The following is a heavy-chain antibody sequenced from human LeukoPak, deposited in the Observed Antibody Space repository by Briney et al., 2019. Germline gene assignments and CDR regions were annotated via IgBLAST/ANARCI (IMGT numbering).Heavy chain of an antibody. V-gene: IGHV4-34*01. D-gene: IGHD4-23*01. CDR2: INHSGST. J-gene: IGHJ3*02. CDR3: ARDDYGGKNAFDI. Sequence: PSETLSLTCAVYGGSFSGYYWSWLRQPPGKGLEWIGEINHSGSTNYNPSLKSRVTISVDTSKNQFSLKLSSVTAADTAVYYCARDDYGGKNAFDIWGQGTIITVSS. CDR1: GGSFSGYY.